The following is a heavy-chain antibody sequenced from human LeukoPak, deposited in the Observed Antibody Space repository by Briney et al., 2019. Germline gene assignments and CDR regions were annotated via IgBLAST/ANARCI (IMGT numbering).Heavy chain of an antibody. CDR1: GFTFSSYG. Sequence: GGSLRLSCAAPGFTFSSYGMHWVRQAPGKGLEGVAFIRYDGSNKYYTDSVKGRFTISRDNSKNTLYLQMNSLRAEDTAVYYCAKGRGWEASYYYYYMDVWGKGTTVTISS. D-gene: IGHD1-26*01. V-gene: IGHV3-30*02. CDR3: AKGRGWEASYYYYYMDV. CDR2: IRYDGSNK. J-gene: IGHJ6*03.